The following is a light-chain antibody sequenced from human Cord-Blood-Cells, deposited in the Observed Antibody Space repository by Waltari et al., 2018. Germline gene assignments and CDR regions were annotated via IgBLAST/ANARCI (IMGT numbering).Light chain of an antibody. CDR3: CSYAGSYTYVV. CDR1: SSDVGGYNY. Sequence: QSALTQPRSVSGSPGQSVTISCTGTSSDVGGYNYVSWYQQHPGKAPQLMISDVSKRPSGVPDRFSGSKSGTTASLTISGVQAEDEADYYCCSYAGSYTYVVFGGGTKLTVL. CDR2: DVS. V-gene: IGLV2-11*01. J-gene: IGLJ2*01.